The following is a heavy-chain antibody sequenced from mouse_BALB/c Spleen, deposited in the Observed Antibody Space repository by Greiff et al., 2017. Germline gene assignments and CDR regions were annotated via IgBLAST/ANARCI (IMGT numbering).Heavy chain of an antibody. D-gene: IGHD2-2*01. CDR3: AGEMGKISYGYDDGCAY. Sequence: EVQVVESGGGLVQPGGSLKLSCAASGFTFSSYGMSWVRQTPDKRLELVATINSNGGSTYYPDSVKGRFTISRDNAKNTLYLQMSSLKSEDTAMYYCAGEMGKISYGYDDGCAYWGQGTLVTVSA. V-gene: IGHV5-6-3*01. J-gene: IGHJ3*01. CDR1: GFTFSSYG. CDR2: INSNGGST.